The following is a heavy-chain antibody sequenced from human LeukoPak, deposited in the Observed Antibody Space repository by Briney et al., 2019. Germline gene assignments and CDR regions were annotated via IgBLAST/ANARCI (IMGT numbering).Heavy chain of an antibody. V-gene: IGHV1-69*17. CDR1: GGTFSSYA. Sequence: SVKVSCKASGGTFSSYAISWVRQAPGQGLEWMGGIIPIFGIANYAQKFQGRVTITADKSTSTAYMELSSLRSEDTAVYYCARDREINIVVVPAAEFDPWGQGTLVTVSS. CDR2: IIPIFGIA. CDR3: ARDREINIVVVPAAEFDP. J-gene: IGHJ5*02. D-gene: IGHD2-2*01.